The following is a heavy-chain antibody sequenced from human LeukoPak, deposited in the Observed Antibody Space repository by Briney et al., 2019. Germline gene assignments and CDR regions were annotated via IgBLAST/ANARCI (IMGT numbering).Heavy chain of an antibody. CDR1: GFTFSSYG. V-gene: IGHV3-30*02. Sequence: PGGSLRLSCAASGFTFSSYGMHWVRQAPGKGLEWVAYIRYDGSNKYYADSVKGRFTISRDNSKNTLYLQMNSLRAEDTAVYYCAKDRGSGSYYAVKHDYWGQGTLVTVSS. J-gene: IGHJ4*02. CDR2: IRYDGSNK. CDR3: AKDRGSGSYYAVKHDY. D-gene: IGHD3-10*01.